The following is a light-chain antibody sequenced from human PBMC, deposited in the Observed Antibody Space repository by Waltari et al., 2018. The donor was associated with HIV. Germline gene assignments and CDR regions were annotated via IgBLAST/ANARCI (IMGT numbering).Light chain of an antibody. CDR1: RVGHKY. J-gene: IGLJ2*01. CDR3: QTWDSDTAHVV. CDR2: QDT. V-gene: IGLV3-1*01. Sequence: SYELTQPPSVSVSPGQTVNITCPGDRVGHKYACWYQQKPGQSPVLVIYQDTKRPTGIPERFSGANSGNTAALTISGTQAMDEADYYCQTWDSDTAHVVLGGGTKLTVL.